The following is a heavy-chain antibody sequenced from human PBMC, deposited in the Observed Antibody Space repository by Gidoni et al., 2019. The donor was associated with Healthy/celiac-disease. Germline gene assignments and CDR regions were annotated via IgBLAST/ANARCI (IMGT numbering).Heavy chain of an antibody. J-gene: IGHJ4*02. V-gene: IGHV3-21*01. CDR2: ISSSSSFI. Sequence: EVQLVESGGGLVKPGGSLRLSCAASGFTFSSDTMNWVRPAPGKGLEWFSSISSSSSFITYADSVKGRFTISRDNAKNSLYLQMNSLRAEDTAVYYCARDPIAVAGTVCPKADYWGQGTLVTVSS. CDR1: GFTFSSDT. CDR3: ARDPIAVAGTVCPKADY. D-gene: IGHD6-19*01.